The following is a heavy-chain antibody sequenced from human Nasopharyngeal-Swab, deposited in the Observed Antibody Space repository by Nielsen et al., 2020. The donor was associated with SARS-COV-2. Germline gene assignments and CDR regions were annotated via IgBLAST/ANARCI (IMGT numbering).Heavy chain of an antibody. CDR2: ITSRTSYT. CDR1: GFTFRDYY. J-gene: IGHJ6*02. Sequence: GESLKISCAASGFTFRDYYMSWIRQAPGKGPEWVSYITSRTSYTKYADSVKGRFTISRDDARNSLYLQMNNLRVEDTAVYYCARAPVTIEVHYYYGLDVWGQGTTVTVSS. CDR3: ARAPVTIEVHYYYGLDV. D-gene: IGHD3-10*01. V-gene: IGHV3-11*05.